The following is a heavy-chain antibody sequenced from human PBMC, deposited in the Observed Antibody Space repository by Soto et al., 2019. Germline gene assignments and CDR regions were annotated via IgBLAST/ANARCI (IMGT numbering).Heavy chain of an antibody. J-gene: IGHJ4*02. CDR2: IDPSDSYT. D-gene: IGHD3-10*01. Sequence: PGESLKISCKGSGYSFTSYWISWVRQMPGKGLEWMGRIDPSDSYTNYSPSFQGHVTISADKSISTAYLQWSSLKASDTAMYYCARHDYYGSGSYYNGNFDYWGPGTPVTVSS. CDR1: GYSFTSYW. CDR3: ARHDYYGSGSYYNGNFDY. V-gene: IGHV5-10-1*01.